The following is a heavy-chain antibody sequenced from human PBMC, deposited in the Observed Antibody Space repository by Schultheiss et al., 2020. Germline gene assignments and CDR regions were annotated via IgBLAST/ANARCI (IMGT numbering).Heavy chain of an antibody. CDR2: INHSGST. CDR3: ARGADAYKTRY. CDR1: GGSFSGYY. D-gene: IGHD5-24*01. Sequence: SETLSLTCAVYGGSFSGYYWSWIRQPPGKGLEWIGEINHSGSTNYNPSLKSRVTISVDKSKNQFSLKLSSVTAADTAVYYCARGADAYKTRYWGQGTLVTVSS. J-gene: IGHJ4*02. V-gene: IGHV4-34*01.